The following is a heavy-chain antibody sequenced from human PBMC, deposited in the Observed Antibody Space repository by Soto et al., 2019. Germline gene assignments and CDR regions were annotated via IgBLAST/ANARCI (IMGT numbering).Heavy chain of an antibody. CDR3: ARDRKRGPGPNYYYYGMDV. Sequence: EVQLVESGGGLVKPGGSLKLSCAASGFTFHTYTMNWVRQAPGKGLEWVSSISSSSAYIYYADSVKGRFTISRDNAKDSLFPQMNGLRAEDTAVYYCARDRKRGPGPNYYYYGMDVWGQGTTVTVSS. CDR2: ISSSSAYI. V-gene: IGHV3-21*02. CDR1: GFTFHTYT. J-gene: IGHJ6*02. D-gene: IGHD6-25*01.